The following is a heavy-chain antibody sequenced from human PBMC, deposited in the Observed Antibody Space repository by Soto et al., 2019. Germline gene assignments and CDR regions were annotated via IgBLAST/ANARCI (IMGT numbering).Heavy chain of an antibody. V-gene: IGHV4-30-2*01. J-gene: IGHJ5*02. Sequence: QLQLQESGSGLVKPSQTLSLTCAVSGGSISSGGYSWNWIRQAPGKGLEWIGYIYHSGYTLYNPSLKGRVTISVDKSKNHFSPNLTAVTAADTAVYYCARDQLEGTWFDPWGQGTLVTVSS. CDR3: ARDQLEGTWFDP. CDR1: GGSISSGGYS. D-gene: IGHD1-1*01. CDR2: IYHSGYT.